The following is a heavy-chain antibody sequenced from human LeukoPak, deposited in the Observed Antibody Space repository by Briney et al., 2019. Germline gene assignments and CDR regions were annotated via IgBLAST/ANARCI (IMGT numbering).Heavy chain of an antibody. Sequence: GGSLILSCAASGFTFSSYSMNWVRQAPGKGLEWVSSISSSSSYIYYADSVKGRFTISRDNAKNSLYLQMNSLRAEDTAVYYCAIDVVGATDFDYWGQGTLVTVSS. D-gene: IGHD1-26*01. CDR3: AIDVVGATDFDY. CDR2: ISSSSSYI. J-gene: IGHJ4*02. CDR1: GFTFSSYS. V-gene: IGHV3-21*01.